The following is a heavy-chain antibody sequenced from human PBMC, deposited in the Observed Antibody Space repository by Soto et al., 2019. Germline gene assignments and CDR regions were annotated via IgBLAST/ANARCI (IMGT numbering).Heavy chain of an antibody. Sequence: GASVKVSCKASGYTFTGYYMHWVRRAPGQGLEWVGWINPNSGATTYAQKFQGRVTMTRDTSIITAHMELSRLRSDDTAMYYCARDMVSTIGDFDYWGQGTLVTVSS. V-gene: IGHV1-2*02. D-gene: IGHD3-16*01. CDR1: GYTFTGYY. J-gene: IGHJ4*02. CDR3: ARDMVSTIGDFDY. CDR2: INPNSGAT.